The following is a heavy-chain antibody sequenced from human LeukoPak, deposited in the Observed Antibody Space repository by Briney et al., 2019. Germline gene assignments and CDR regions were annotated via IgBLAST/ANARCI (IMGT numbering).Heavy chain of an antibody. CDR2: IYYSGST. Sequence: SETLSLTCTVSGGSISSYYWSWIRQPPGKGLEWIGYIYYSGSTNYNPSLKGRVTISVDTSKNQFSLKLSSVTAADTAVYYCARGGDPGVTEEYNWFDPWGQGTLVTVSS. CDR1: GGSISSYY. CDR3: ARGGDPGVTEEYNWFDP. J-gene: IGHJ5*02. D-gene: IGHD7-27*01. V-gene: IGHV4-59*01.